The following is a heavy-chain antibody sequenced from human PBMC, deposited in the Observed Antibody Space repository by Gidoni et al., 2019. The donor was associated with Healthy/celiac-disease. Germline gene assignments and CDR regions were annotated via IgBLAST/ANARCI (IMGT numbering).Heavy chain of an antibody. V-gene: IGHV1-46*03. CDR3: ARPVILFGMDV. CDR1: GYTFTSYY. D-gene: IGHD3-3*02. Sequence: QVQLVQSGAEVKKPGASVKVSCTASGYTFTSYYMHWVRQAPGQGLEWMGIINPSGGSTSYAQKFQGRVTMTRDTSTSTVYMELSSLRSEDTAVYYCARPVILFGMDVWGQGTTVTVSS. J-gene: IGHJ6*02. CDR2: INPSGGST.